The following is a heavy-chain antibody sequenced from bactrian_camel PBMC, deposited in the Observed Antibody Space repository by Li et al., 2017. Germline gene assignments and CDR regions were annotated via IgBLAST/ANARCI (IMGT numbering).Heavy chain of an antibody. V-gene: IGHV3S10*01. Sequence: DVQLVESGGGSVQAGGSLRLSCTRSGDRGCKYDMSWYRRPAPGEELKFVSGIENSGTTAYADSVKGRFTASQGAKNTVYIQMNDLKPEDSGTYYCAAKVVEGSCSTVTAIDLWGRGTQVTVS. D-gene: IGHD6*01. J-gene: IGHJ7*01. CDR2: IENSGTT. CDR1: GDRGCKYD.